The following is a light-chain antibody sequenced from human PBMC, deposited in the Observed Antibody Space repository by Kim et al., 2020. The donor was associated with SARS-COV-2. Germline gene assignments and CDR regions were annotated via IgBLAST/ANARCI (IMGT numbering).Light chain of an antibody. CDR2: DVS. CDR1: SSDIGGYNF. Sequence: QSALAQPASVSGSPGQSITISCSGTSSDIGGYNFVSWYQQHPGKAPKLIIYDVSKRPSGVPDRFSGSKSGNTASLTVSGLQAEDEADYYCSSYAGSNRGVFGGGTQLTVL. CDR3: SSYAGSNRGV. J-gene: IGLJ3*02. V-gene: IGLV2-8*01.